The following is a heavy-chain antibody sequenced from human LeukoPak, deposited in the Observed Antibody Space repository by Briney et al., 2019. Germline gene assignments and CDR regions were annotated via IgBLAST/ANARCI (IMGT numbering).Heavy chain of an antibody. V-gene: IGHV1-69*13. D-gene: IGHD6-13*01. Sequence: PSVKLSRTASVAAFTSYAISWVRKAPGQGLEWMGGIIPIFGTANYAQKFQGRVTITADESTSTAYMEQSSLRSEDTGVYYCARDGEPYRSSWYGWFDPWGQGTLVTVSS. CDR1: VAAFTSYA. CDR3: ARDGEPYRSSWYGWFDP. J-gene: IGHJ5*02. CDR2: IIPIFGTA.